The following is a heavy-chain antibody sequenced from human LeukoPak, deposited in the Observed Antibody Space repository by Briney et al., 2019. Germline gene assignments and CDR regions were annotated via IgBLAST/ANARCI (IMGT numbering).Heavy chain of an antibody. V-gene: IGHV3-9*03. Sequence: PGRSLRLSCAASGFTFDDYAMHWVRQAPGKGLEWVSGISWNSGSIGYADSVKGRFTISRDNAKNSLYLQMNSLRAEGMALYYCAKGVEMATITYFDYWGQGTLVTVSS. J-gene: IGHJ4*02. CDR3: AKGVEMATITYFDY. CDR1: GFTFDDYA. D-gene: IGHD5-24*01. CDR2: ISWNSGSI.